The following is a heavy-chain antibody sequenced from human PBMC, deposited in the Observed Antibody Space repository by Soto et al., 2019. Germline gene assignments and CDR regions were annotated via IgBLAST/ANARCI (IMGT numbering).Heavy chain of an antibody. D-gene: IGHD6-13*01. Sequence: QVTVKESGPVLVKPTETLTLTCTVSGFSLSNAGLGVSWIRQPPGKALEWLAHIFSNDEKSYSTSLKSRLTISKDTSKSQVVLIMTIMDPVDTATYYWASTYSTSWYWFDPWGQGTLVTVSS. V-gene: IGHV2-26*04. J-gene: IGHJ5*02. CDR1: GFSLSNAGLG. CDR3: ASTYSTSWYWFDP. CDR2: IFSNDEK.